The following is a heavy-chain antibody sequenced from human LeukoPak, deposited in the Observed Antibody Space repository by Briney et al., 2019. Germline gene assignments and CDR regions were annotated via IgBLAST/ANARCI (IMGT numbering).Heavy chain of an antibody. CDR2: FDPEDGET. CDR3: ATATGYYTFFDY. CDR1: GYTLTELS. V-gene: IGHV1-24*01. Sequence: ASVKVSCKVSGYTLTELSMHWVRQAPGKGLEWMGGFDPEDGETIYAQKFQGRVTMTEDTSTDTAYMELSSLRSEDTAVYYCATATGYYTFFDYWGQGTLVTVSS. D-gene: IGHD3/OR15-3a*01. J-gene: IGHJ4*02.